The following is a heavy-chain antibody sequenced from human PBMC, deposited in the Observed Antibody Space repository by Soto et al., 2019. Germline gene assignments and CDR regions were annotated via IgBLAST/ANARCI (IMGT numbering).Heavy chain of an antibody. V-gene: IGHV4-4*07. D-gene: IGHD6-13*01. CDR2: IHSSGST. J-gene: IGHJ5*02. CDR3: ARDQGVAASGITWFDP. CDR1: GASMNSYN. Sequence: QVQLQASGPGLVKPSETLSLTCTVSGASMNSYNWSWIRQPAGKGLEWIGHIHSSGSTNYNPSLKSRVTMSVDTSKNQFSLRLMSLTAADTAVYYCARDQGVAASGITWFDPWGQGSLVTVSS.